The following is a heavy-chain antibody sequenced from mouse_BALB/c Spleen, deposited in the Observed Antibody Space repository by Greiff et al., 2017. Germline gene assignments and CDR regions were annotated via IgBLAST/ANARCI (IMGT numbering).Heavy chain of an antibody. CDR1: GFTFSSFG. D-gene: IGHD2-2*01. J-gene: IGHJ4*01. CDR3: ARWLKAMDY. Sequence: EVKVVESGGGLVQPGGSRKLSCAASGFTFSSFGMHWVRQAPEKGLEWVAYISSGSSTIYYADTVKGRFTISRDNPKNTLFLQMTSLRSEDTAMYYCARWLKAMDYWGQGTSVTVSS. CDR2: ISSGSSTI. V-gene: IGHV5-17*02.